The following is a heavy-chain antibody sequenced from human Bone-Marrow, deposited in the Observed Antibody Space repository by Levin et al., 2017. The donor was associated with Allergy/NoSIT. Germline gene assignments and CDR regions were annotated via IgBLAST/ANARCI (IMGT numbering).Heavy chain of an antibody. D-gene: IGHD3-3*01. CDR1: GFTFSNYG. V-gene: IGHV3-33*01. CDR2: VWYDGSKQ. CDR3: VRDPTMYYDFWSGTENFYGLDV. J-gene: IGHJ6*02. Sequence: PGGSLRLSCAASGFTFSNYGMHWVRQAPGKGLEWVAHVWYDGSKQYYADSVKGRFIISRDNSQNILYLEMNSLRAEDTALYYCVRDPTMYYDFWSGTENFYGLDVWGQGTSVTVAS.